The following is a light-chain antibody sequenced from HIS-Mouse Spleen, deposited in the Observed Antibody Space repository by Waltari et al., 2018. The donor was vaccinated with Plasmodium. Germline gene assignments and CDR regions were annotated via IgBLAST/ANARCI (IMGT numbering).Light chain of an antibody. CDR3: YSTDSSGNHRV. CDR1: ALPTKY. J-gene: IGLJ3*02. CDR2: EAS. V-gene: IGLV3-10*01. Sequence: SYELTQPPSVSVSPGQTARITCSGDALPTKYAYWYQQKSGQAPVLVIYEASKRPSGIPEGFSGSSSGTMATLTISGAQVEDEADYYCYSTDSSGNHRVFGGGTKLTVL.